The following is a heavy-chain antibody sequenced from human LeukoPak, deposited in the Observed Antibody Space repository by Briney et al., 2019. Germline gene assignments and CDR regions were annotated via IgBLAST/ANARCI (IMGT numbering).Heavy chain of an antibody. CDR3: SKDLTSDFGGDLDP. CDR2: ISFDGSQK. J-gene: IGHJ5*02. CDR1: GFTFSSYA. Sequence: HPGGSLRLSCAASGFTFSSYAMSWVRQAPGKGLEWVALISFDGSQKYYADSVKGRFTISRDNSKSTVYLQMNSLRVEDAAVYYCSKDLTSDFGGDLDPWGQGTLVTVSS. D-gene: IGHD3-10*01. V-gene: IGHV3-30*02.